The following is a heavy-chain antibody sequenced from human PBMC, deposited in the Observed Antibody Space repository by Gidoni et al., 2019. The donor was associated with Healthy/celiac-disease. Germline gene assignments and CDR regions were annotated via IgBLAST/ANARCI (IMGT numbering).Heavy chain of an antibody. CDR2: IYYSGST. J-gene: IGHJ6*02. CDR1: GGSISSYY. V-gene: IGHV4-59*01. Sequence: QVQLQESGPGLVKPSETLSLTCTVSGGSISSYYWSWIRQPPGKGLEWIGYIYYSGSTNYNPSLKSRVTISVDTSKNQFSLKLSSVTAADTAVYYCARVKGVPAAIGVLGDYGMDVWAKGPRSPSP. D-gene: IGHD2-2*01. CDR3: ARVKGVPAAIGVLGDYGMDV.